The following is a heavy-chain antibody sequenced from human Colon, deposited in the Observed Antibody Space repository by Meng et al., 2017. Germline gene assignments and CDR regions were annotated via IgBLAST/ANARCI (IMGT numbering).Heavy chain of an antibody. V-gene: IGHV4-59*01. CDR2: IYDSGRT. CDR1: GGAISSYY. J-gene: IGHJ4*02. Sequence: SETLSLTCTVSGGAISSYYWNWIRQPPGKGLERIGYIYDSGRTNYNPSLNSRVTISIDTSKNQFSLKLTSVTAADTAVYYCARGGGGYGHGYCFDHWGQGTLVTVSS. CDR3: ARGGGGYGHGYCFDH. D-gene: IGHD5-18*01.